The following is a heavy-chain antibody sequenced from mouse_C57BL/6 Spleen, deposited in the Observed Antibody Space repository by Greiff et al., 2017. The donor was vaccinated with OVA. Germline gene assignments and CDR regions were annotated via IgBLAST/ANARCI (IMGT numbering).Heavy chain of an antibody. D-gene: IGHD6-1*01. V-gene: IGHV5-16*01. Sequence: DVMLVESEGGLVQPGSSMKLSCTASGFTFSDYYMAWVRQVPEKGLEWVANINYDGSSTYYLDSLKSRFIISRENAKNILYLQMSSLKSEDTATYYCARNNAAMDYWGQGTSVTVSS. CDR2: INYDGSST. J-gene: IGHJ4*01. CDR3: ARNNAAMDY. CDR1: GFTFSDYY.